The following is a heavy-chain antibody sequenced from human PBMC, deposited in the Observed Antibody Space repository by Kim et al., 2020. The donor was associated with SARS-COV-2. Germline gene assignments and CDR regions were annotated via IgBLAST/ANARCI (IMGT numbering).Heavy chain of an antibody. CDR2: INAGNGQT. Sequence: ASVKVSCKASGYTFTSYAIHWVRQAPGQRPEWMGWINAGNGQTKNSQKFQGRLTFTRDTSASRADMELSSLRSEDTAVYYCARVEDCSDGRCYYYGMDVWGQGHTVTVSS. D-gene: IGHD2-15*01. CDR3: ARVEDCSDGRCYYYGMDV. V-gene: IGHV1-3*01. CDR1: GYTFTSYA. J-gene: IGHJ6*02.